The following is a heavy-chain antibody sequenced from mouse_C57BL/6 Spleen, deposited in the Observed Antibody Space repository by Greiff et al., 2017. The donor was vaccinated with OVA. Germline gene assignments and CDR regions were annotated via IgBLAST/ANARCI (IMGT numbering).Heavy chain of an antibody. Sequence: EVQVVESGGGLVKPGGSLKLSCAASGFTFSSYAMSWVRQTPEKRLEWVATISDGGSYTYYPDNVKGRFTISRDNAKNNLYLQMSHLKSEDTAMDYCARVELWLRRNYFDYWGQGTTLTVSS. CDR2: ISDGGSYT. J-gene: IGHJ2*01. CDR1: GFTFSSYA. V-gene: IGHV5-4*01. CDR3: ARVELWLRRNYFDY. D-gene: IGHD2-2*01.